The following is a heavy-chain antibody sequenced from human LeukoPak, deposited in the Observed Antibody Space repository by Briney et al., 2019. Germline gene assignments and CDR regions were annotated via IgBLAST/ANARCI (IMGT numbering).Heavy chain of an antibody. CDR1: GFTFSSYW. CDR2: ITTDGSIT. CDR3: VRSRFMDHESWRGDEFYYYMDV. J-gene: IGHJ6*03. V-gene: IGHV3-74*01. Sequence: GGSLRLSCAASGFTFSSYWMHWVRQAPGKGLVWVSRITTDGSITRYADSVKGRFTISRDNAKNTLYLQMNSLRAEDTAVFYCVRSRFMDHESWRGDEFYYYMDVWGKGTTVTVSS. D-gene: IGHD3-3*01.